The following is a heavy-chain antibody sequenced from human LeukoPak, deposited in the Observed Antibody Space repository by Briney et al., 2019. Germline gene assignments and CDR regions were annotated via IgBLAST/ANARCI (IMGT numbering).Heavy chain of an antibody. D-gene: IGHD4-17*01. CDR2: IYDSGST. CDR1: GGSISSYY. CDR3: ARSYGDYITGAYAFDV. J-gene: IGHJ3*01. V-gene: IGHV4-59*08. Sequence: TTSETLSLTCTVSGGSISSYYWNWIRQPPEKGLEWIGYIYDSGSTNYNPSLKRRLTISVDTSKNQFSLKLSSVTAADSAVYYCARSYGDYITGAYAFDVWGQGTIVTVSS.